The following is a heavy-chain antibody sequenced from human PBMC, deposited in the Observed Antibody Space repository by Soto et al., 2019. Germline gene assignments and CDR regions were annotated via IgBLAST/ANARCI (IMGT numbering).Heavy chain of an antibody. D-gene: IGHD2-15*01. CDR2: ISYDGSNK. V-gene: IGHV3-30*18. J-gene: IGHJ4*02. CDR1: GFTFSSYG. Sequence: GGSLRLSCAASGFTFSSYGMHWVRQAPGKGLEWVAVISYDGSNKYYADSVKGRFTISRDNSKNTLYLQMNSLRAEDTAVYYCAKDRVVVVVVTATLDYWGQGTLVTVSS. CDR3: AKDRVVVVVVTATLDY.